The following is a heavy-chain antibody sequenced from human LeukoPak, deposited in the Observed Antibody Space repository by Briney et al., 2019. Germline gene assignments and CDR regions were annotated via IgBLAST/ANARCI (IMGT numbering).Heavy chain of an antibody. CDR3: AQSLGSGNWIGNWFDP. V-gene: IGHV4-39*01. CDR2: IYYTGRT. D-gene: IGHD1-1*01. Sequence: SETLSLTCTVSGGXISSSSHSWGWIRQPPGKGLEWTGTIYYTGRTYYNPSLESRLTISVDTSKNQFSLKLTSVTAADTAIYYCAQSLGSGNWIGNWFDPWGQGTLVTVSS. CDR1: GGXISSSSHS. J-gene: IGHJ5*02.